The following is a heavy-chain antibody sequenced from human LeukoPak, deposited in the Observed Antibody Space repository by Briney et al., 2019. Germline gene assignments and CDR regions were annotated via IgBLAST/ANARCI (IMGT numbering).Heavy chain of an antibody. V-gene: IGHV5-51*01. J-gene: IGHJ5*02. CDR1: GYSFTTYW. CDR3: ARTMTAVTKWFDP. CDR2: IYPGDSDT. D-gene: IGHD4-17*01. Sequence: GESLQISCKGSGYSFTTYWIGWVRQMPGKGLEWMGIIYPGDSDTRYSPSFQGQVTISADRSISTAYLQWNSLKASDTAMYYCARTMTAVTKWFDPWGQGTLVSVSS.